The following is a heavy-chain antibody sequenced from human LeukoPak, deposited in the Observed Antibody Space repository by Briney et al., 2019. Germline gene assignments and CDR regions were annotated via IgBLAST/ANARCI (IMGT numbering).Heavy chain of an antibody. J-gene: IGHJ4*02. CDR2: ISGSGGST. Sequence: GGSLRLSCAASGYTFSSYAMSWVRQAPGEGLEWVSAISGSGGSTYYADSVKGRFTISRDNSKNTLYLQMNSLRAEDTAVYYCAKDRGYSSSSHRGYYFDYWGQGTLVTVSS. D-gene: IGHD6-6*01. CDR1: GYTFSSYA. V-gene: IGHV3-23*01. CDR3: AKDRGYSSSSHRGYYFDY.